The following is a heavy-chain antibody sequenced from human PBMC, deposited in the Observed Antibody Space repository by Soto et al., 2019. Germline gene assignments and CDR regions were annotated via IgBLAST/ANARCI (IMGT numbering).Heavy chain of an antibody. Sequence: GASVKVSCKASGYTFTNYYMHWVRQAPGQGLEWMGIINPSNGNTKYAQKFQGRVTMTRDTSTSTAYMELRSLRSDDTAVYYCARGVGSGSYYNQYNWFDPWGQGTLVTVSS. V-gene: IGHV1-46*01. J-gene: IGHJ5*02. CDR2: INPSNGNT. CDR1: GYTFTNYY. D-gene: IGHD3-10*01. CDR3: ARGVGSGSYYNQYNWFDP.